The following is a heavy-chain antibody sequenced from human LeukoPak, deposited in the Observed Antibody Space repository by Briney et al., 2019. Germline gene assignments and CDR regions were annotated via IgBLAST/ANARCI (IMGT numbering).Heavy chain of an antibody. V-gene: IGHV3-64D*09. CDR1: GFTFSSSG. CDR2: ITSNGGST. J-gene: IGHJ4*02. D-gene: IGHD4-17*01. Sequence: GGSLRLSCSPSGFTFSSSGMHWVRQAPGKGLEYVSAITSNGGSTYYADSVKGRFTISRDNSKNTLYLQMSSLRPDDTALYYCVKALRLVTTHYDYWGQGTLVTVSS. CDR3: VKALRLVTTHYDY.